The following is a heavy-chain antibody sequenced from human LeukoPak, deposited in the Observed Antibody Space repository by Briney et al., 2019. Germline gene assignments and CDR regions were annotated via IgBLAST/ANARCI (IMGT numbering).Heavy chain of an antibody. CDR1: GGSISSSNW. J-gene: IGHJ4*02. CDR3: ASAYSSSSALRY. Sequence: PSGTLSLTCAVSGGSISSSNWWRWVRQPPGQRRKRIGEIYHSGSTNYNPSLKSRVTISVDTSKNQFSLKLNSVTAADTAVYYCASAYSSSSALRYWGQGTLVTVSS. V-gene: IGHV4-4*02. D-gene: IGHD6-6*01. CDR2: IYHSGST.